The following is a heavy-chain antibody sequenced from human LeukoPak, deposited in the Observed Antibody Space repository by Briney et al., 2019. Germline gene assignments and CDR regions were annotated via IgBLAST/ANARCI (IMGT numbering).Heavy chain of an antibody. V-gene: IGHV3-7*01. J-gene: IGHJ4*02. Sequence: GSLRLSCVASGFTFSTYGMTWVRQAPGKGLEWVANIKQDEIEKYYVDSVKGRFTISRDNAKNSLYLQMNSLRAEDTAVYYCATHEVTIITRSTFDYWGQGTLVTVSS. D-gene: IGHD3-16*02. CDR3: ATHEVTIITRSTFDY. CDR2: IKQDEIEK. CDR1: GFTFSTYG.